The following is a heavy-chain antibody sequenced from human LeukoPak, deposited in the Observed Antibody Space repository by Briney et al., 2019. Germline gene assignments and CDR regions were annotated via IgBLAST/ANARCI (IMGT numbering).Heavy chain of an antibody. D-gene: IGHD4-17*01. CDR2: ITGSGAGT. CDR1: GFTFSNYA. J-gene: IGHJ3*02. V-gene: IGHV3-23*01. CDR3: AKDPNGDYVGAFDS. Sequence: GGFLRLSCAASGFTFSNYALIWVRQAPERGLQWVSAITGSGAGTYYEDSVKGRFTISRDNSKNTLYLQTNSLRAEDTAIYYCAKDPNGDYVGAFDSWGQGTMVTVSS.